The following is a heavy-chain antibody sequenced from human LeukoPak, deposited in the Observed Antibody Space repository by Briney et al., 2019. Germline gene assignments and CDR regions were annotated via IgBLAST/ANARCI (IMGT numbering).Heavy chain of an antibody. D-gene: IGHD2-2*01. V-gene: IGHV1-2*02. J-gene: IGHJ4*02. Sequence: ASVKVSCKASGYTFTSYGISWVRQAPGQGLEWMGWINPNSGGTNYAQKFQGRVTMTRDTSISTAYVELSRLRSDDTAVYYCARDGVVPAAKTGDYWGQGTLVTVSS. CDR1: GYTFTSYG. CDR3: ARDGVVPAAKTGDY. CDR2: INPNSGGT.